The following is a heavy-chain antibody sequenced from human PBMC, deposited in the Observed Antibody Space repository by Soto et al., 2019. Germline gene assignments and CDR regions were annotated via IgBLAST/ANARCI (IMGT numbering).Heavy chain of an antibody. CDR3: ERPLMLFGETGALDT. D-gene: IGHD3-10*02. Sequence: QVQLQQWGAGLLKPSETLSLTCGVYGGSFSGYHWSWIRQTPGKGLEWIGQINHSGNVNYNPSLKSRFTLTIATSKNQSSLRLSSVTAAETAVYYSERPLMLFGETGALDTWGQGTTVTVSS. CDR2: INHSGNV. V-gene: IGHV4-34*02. J-gene: IGHJ3*02. CDR1: GGSFSGYH.